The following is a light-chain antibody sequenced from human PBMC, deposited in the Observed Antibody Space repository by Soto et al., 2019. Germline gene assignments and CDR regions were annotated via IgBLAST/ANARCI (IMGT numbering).Light chain of an antibody. CDR2: GES. CDR1: QSVSSK. J-gene: IGKJ1*01. V-gene: IGKV3-15*01. Sequence: EIVMTQSPATLSVSPGERATLSCRASQSVSSKLAWYQQKPGQAPRLLIYGESTRATGIPARFSGSGSGTEFTFTISSLQSEDFAVYYCQQYNNWPWTFGQGTKVEIK. CDR3: QQYNNWPWT.